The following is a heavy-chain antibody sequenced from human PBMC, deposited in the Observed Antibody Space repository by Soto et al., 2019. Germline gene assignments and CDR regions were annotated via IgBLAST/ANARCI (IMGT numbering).Heavy chain of an antibody. CDR2: VNPRNGAT. Sequence: ASVKVSCKASGYTFIDYYIHWVRQAPGQGLEWMGWVNPRNGATNYAQKYQGRVTIIRDTSINTAYMELTRLTSDDTAAYYCARRPPPSLYYYGMDVWGRGTTVTVSS. CDR1: GYTFIDYY. V-gene: IGHV1-2*02. CDR3: ARRPPPSLYYYGMDV. J-gene: IGHJ6*02.